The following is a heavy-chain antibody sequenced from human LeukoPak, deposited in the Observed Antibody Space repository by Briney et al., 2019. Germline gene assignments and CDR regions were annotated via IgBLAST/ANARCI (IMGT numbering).Heavy chain of an antibody. J-gene: IGHJ4*02. CDR1: GGSISSSSYY. V-gene: IGHV4-39*07. CDR2: IYYSGST. D-gene: IGHD3-22*01. Sequence: PSETLSLTCTVSGGSISSSSYYWGWIRQPPGKGLEWIGSIYYSGSTYYNPSFKSRVTISVDTSKNQFSLKLSSVTAADTAVYYCARAIRNYYDSSGYFDYWGQGTLVTVSS. CDR3: ARAIRNYYDSSGYFDY.